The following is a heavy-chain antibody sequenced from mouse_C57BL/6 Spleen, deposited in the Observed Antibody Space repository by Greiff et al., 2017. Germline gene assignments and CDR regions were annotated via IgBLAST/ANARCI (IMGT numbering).Heavy chain of an antibody. Sequence: QVQLQQPGAELVRPGTSVKLSCKASGYTFTSYWMHWVKQRPGQGLEWIGVIDPSDSYTNYNQKFKGKATLTVDPSSSTAYMQLSSLTSEDSAVYYCARGGNGNPFDYWGQGTTLTVSS. D-gene: IGHD2-1*01. CDR3: ARGGNGNPFDY. CDR1: GYTFTSYW. V-gene: IGHV1-59*01. J-gene: IGHJ2*01. CDR2: IDPSDSYT.